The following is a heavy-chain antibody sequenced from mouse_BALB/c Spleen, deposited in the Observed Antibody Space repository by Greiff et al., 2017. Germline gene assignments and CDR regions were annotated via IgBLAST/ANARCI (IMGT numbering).Heavy chain of an antibody. J-gene: IGHJ2*01. V-gene: IGHV7-3*02. D-gene: IGHD4-1*01. CDR3: ARDSAELGRWGFDD. Sequence: EVKLVESGGGLVQPGGSLRLSCATSGFTFTDYYMSWVRQPPGKALEWLGFIRNKANGYTTEYSASVKGRFTISRDNSQSILYLQMNTLRAEDSATYYCARDSAELGRWGFDDWGQGTTLTVSS. CDR1: GFTFTDYY. CDR2: IRNKANGYTT.